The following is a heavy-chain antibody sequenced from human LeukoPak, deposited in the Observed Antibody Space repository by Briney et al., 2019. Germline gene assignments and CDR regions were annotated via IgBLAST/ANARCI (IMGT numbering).Heavy chain of an antibody. V-gene: IGHV3-30-3*01. J-gene: IGHJ4*02. Sequence: GGSLRLSCAASEFTFSNYPMHWVRQAPGKGLEWVAIISHDGSNKYYADSVKGRFTISRDNSKNTLYLQMNSLRAEDTAVYYCARSLYYDILTGYYYYFDYWGQGTLVTVSS. CDR1: EFTFSNYP. D-gene: IGHD3-9*01. CDR3: ARSLYYDILTGYYYYFDY. CDR2: ISHDGSNK.